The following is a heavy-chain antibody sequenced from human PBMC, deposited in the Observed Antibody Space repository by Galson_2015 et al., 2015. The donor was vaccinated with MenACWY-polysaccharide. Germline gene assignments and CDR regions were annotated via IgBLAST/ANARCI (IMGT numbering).Heavy chain of an antibody. CDR2: IYHSGST. V-gene: IGHV4-38-2*01. D-gene: IGHD3-22*01. Sequence: SETLSLTCGVSGYSISSGYYWGCIRQTPGKGLEWIGNIYHSGSTYYNPSLKSRVTISVDTSKNQFSLRLSSVTAADTAVYYCAKLDGVYDSTANYYWFDPWGQGTLVTVSS. J-gene: IGHJ5*02. CDR3: AKLDGVYDSTANYYWFDP. CDR1: GYSISSGYY.